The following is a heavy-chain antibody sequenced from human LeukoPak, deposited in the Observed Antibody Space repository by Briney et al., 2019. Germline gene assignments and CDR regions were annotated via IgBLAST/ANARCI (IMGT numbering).Heavy chain of an antibody. J-gene: IGHJ3*02. V-gene: IGHV4-59*12. Sequence: SETLSLTCTVSGGSISSYYWSWIRQPPGKGLEWIGYIYYSGSTNYNPSLKSRVTISVDTSKNQFSLKLSSVTAADTAVYYCARGLYDEEAKGAFDIWGQGTMVTVSS. CDR3: ARGLYDEEAKGAFDI. CDR1: GGSISSYY. D-gene: IGHD3-22*01. CDR2: IYYSGST.